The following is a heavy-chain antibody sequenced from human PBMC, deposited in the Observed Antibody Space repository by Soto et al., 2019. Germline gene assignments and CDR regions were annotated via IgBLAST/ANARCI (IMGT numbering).Heavy chain of an antibody. Sequence: EVQLLESGGGLVQPGGSLRLSCAASGFTFSSYAMNWVRQAPGKGLEWVSAISGGGGNTYYADSVQGLFTISRDDSKNALYLQMNSLRAEDTAVYYCAKGAMVRGVYDLDYGGQGALVTVSS. D-gene: IGHD3-10*01. V-gene: IGHV3-23*01. J-gene: IGHJ4*02. CDR2: ISGGGGNT. CDR1: GFTFSSYA. CDR3: AKGAMVRGVYDLDY.